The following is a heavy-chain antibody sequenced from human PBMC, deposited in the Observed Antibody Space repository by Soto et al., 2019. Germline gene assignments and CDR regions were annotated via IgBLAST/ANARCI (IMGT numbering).Heavy chain of an antibody. Sequence: EVQLAESGGGLVKPGGSLTLSCTVSGFTFSSWTMNWVRHAPGKGLEWVSSISTSSTYIYYADSVKGRFTISRDNAKDSLYLNMNNLRADDTAVYYCAKGGTHFDYWGQGTLLTVSS. CDR3: AKGGTHFDY. D-gene: IGHD1-1*01. CDR1: GFTFSSWT. J-gene: IGHJ4*02. V-gene: IGHV3-21*02. CDR2: ISTSSTYI.